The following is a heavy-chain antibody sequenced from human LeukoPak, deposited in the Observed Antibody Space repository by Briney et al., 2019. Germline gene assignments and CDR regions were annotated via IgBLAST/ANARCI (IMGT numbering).Heavy chain of an antibody. D-gene: IGHD3-22*01. CDR2: ISGSGGST. V-gene: IGHV3-23*01. CDR1: GFTFSSYA. CDR3: AKDPPLYYYDSSGYYY. Sequence: GGSLRLSCAASGFTFSSYAMSWVRQAPGKGLEWVSAISGSGGSTYYADSVKGRFTISRDNSKNTLYLQMNSLRAEDTAVYYCAKDPPLYYYDSSGYYYWGQGTLVTVSS. J-gene: IGHJ4*02.